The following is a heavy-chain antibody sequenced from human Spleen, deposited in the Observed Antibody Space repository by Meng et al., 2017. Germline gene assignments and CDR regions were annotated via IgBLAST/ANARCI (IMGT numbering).Heavy chain of an antibody. J-gene: IGHJ4*02. D-gene: IGHD6-13*01. CDR3: ATGAAAADH. CDR1: GLSFTDAW. V-gene: IGHV3-15*01. Sequence: GGSLRLSCVASGLSFTDAWMSWVRQAPGKGLEWAGRTKRNSDGGTIDYAAPVKGRFTISRDDSKNTLYLQMDSLITEDTAVYFCATGAAAADHWGQGTRVTVSS. CDR2: TKRNSDGGTI.